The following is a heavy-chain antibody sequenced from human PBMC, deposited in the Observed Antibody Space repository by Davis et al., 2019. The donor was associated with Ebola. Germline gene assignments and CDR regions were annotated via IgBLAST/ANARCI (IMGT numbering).Heavy chain of an antibody. CDR2: INPNSGGT. V-gene: IGHV1-2*02. CDR1: GYTFTGYY. Sequence: ASVKVSCKASGYTFTGYYMHWVRQAPGQGLEWMGWINPNSGGTNYAQKFQGRVTMTRDTSISTAYMELSRLRSDDTAVYYCARQTPLDWSGSKYPPDYWGQGTLVTVSS. D-gene: IGHD3-3*01. CDR3: ARQTPLDWSGSKYPPDY. J-gene: IGHJ4*02.